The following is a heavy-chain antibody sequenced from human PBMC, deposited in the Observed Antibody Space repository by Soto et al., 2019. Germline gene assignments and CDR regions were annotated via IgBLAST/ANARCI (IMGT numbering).Heavy chain of an antibody. CDR3: ASLGSFVATSNYYGMDV. CDR2: INSDGSTT. Sequence: GGSLRLSCAASGFTFSSHWMYWVRQVPGEGPVWVSRINSDGSTTRNADSVKGRFTISRDNAKNTLYLQMNSLRAEDTAVYFCASLGSFVATSNYYGMDVWGQGTTVTVSS. V-gene: IGHV3-74*01. J-gene: IGHJ6*02. D-gene: IGHD5-12*01. CDR1: GFTFSSHW.